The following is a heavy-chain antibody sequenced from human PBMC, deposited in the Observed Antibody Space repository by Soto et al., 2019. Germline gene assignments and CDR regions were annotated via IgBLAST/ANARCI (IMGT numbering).Heavy chain of an antibody. CDR3: TRRGCSTTGCYFN. J-gene: IGHJ4*02. D-gene: IGHD2-2*01. V-gene: IGHV3-74*03. Sequence: GGSLRLSCAASGFPFSSYWMHWVRQAPGKGLVWVSRINGDASSITYADSVKGRFTISRDNAKNTLYLQMNSLRAEDAAVCYCTRRGCSTTGCYFNWGRGTLVTVSS. CDR2: INGDASSI. CDR1: GFPFSSYW.